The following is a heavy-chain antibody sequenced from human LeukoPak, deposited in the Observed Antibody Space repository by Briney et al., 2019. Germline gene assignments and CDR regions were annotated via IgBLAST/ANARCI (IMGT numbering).Heavy chain of an antibody. CDR2: IKPSGGST. D-gene: IGHD3-22*01. Sequence: ASVKVSCKASGYTFTSYYMHWVRQAPGQGLEWMGIIKPSGGSTGYAQKFQGRVTMTRDMSTSTVYMELSSLRSEDTAVYYCARTYYYDSSGYFPLDHWGQGTLVTVSS. CDR3: ARTYYYDSSGYFPLDH. V-gene: IGHV1-46*01. CDR1: GYTFTSYY. J-gene: IGHJ4*02.